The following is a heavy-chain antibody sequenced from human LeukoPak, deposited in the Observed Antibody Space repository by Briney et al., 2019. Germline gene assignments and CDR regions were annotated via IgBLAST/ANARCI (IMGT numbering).Heavy chain of an antibody. V-gene: IGHV4-59*01. J-gene: IGHJ5*02. D-gene: IGHD1-1*01. CDR3: AKKGEWGLEPGGFDP. Sequence: SETLSLTCTVSGGSISGYYWSWIRQPPGKGLEWIRFIYYSGTTNYNPSLKSRVTISVDTSKNQFSLKLTSVTAADTAVYYCAKKGEWGLEPGGFDPWGQGTLVTVSS. CDR1: GGSISGYY. CDR2: IYYSGTT.